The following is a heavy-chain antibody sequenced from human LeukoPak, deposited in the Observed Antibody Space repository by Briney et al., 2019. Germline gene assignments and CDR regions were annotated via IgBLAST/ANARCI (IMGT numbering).Heavy chain of an antibody. CDR1: GFTLSDNW. CDR3: AGEPRLKRWFEY. CDR2: IKQDGSEK. D-gene: IGHD5-24*01. V-gene: IGHV3-7*01. J-gene: IGHJ4*02. Sequence: PGGTLRLSCEASGFTLSDNWMSWVRQAPGKGGEGGANIKQDGSEKYYVDSVRRRFTISRDNAKNTLYLQMNSLRTEDTAVYFCAGEPRLKRWFEYWGQGTLVTVSS.